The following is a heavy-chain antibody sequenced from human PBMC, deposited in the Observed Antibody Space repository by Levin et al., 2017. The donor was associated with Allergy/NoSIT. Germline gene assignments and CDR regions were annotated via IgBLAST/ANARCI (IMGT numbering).Heavy chain of an antibody. V-gene: IGHV3-21*01. CDR3: ARDLAVLARMGGMDV. Sequence: KAGESLKISCAASGFSFSTSDMNWVRQAPGKGLEWVSYTSTTSSHIYYADSVRGRFTIFRDNAKNSLYLQMDSLTAEDTAVYYCARDLAVLARMGGMDVWGQGTSVTVSS. CDR2: TSTTSSHI. D-gene: IGHD6-19*01. CDR1: GFSFSTSD. J-gene: IGHJ6*02.